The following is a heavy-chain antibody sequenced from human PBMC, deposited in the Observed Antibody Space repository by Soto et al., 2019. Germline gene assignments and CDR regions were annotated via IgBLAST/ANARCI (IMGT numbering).Heavy chain of an antibody. CDR2: INPNGDVT. J-gene: IGHJ6*01. CDR3: GGWRGGGMDV. D-gene: IGHD3-16*01. CDR1: EYTFTDYY. V-gene: IGHV1-2*02. Sequence: QVQLVQSGAEVKKPGASVKVSCKASEYTFTDYYIHWVRQAPGQGLEWMASINPNGDVTHYAQNFQGRVTMTRDTPTNTAYRGRGGVRSDDTAVYFWGGWRGGGMDVWGQGATVTVSS.